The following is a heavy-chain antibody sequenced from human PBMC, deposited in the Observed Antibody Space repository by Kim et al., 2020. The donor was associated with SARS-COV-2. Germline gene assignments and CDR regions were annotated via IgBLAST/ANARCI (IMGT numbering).Heavy chain of an antibody. V-gene: IGHV4-31*03. Sequence: SETLSLTCTVSGGSISSGGYYWSWIRQHPGKGLEWIGYIYYSGSTYYNPSLKSRVTISVDTSKNQFSLKLRSVTAADTAVYYCARKYCSGGSCSYFDYWGQGTLVTVSP. CDR2: IYYSGST. CDR1: GGSISSGGYY. D-gene: IGHD2-15*01. J-gene: IGHJ4*02. CDR3: ARKYCSGGSCSYFDY.